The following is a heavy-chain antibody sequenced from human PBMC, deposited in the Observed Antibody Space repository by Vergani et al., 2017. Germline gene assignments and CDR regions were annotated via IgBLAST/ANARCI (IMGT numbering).Heavy chain of an antibody. Sequence: QVQLVQSGAEVKKPGASVKVSCKASGYTFSDHHLHWVRQAPGQGLDWVGWININSGATKVAQKFQGRITMGTDTSISTGYMELSSLRSDDTAVYYCARLASVVVPAARPLDLWGQGTLITVSS. CDR1: GYTFSDHH. CDR2: ININSGAT. V-gene: IGHV1-2*02. D-gene: IGHD2-2*03. J-gene: IGHJ4*02. CDR3: ARLASVVVPAARPLDL.